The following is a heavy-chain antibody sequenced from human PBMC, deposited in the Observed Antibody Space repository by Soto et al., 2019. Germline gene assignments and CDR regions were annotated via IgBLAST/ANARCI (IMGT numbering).Heavy chain of an antibody. J-gene: IGHJ6*02. Sequence: QVQLVQSGAEVKKPGASVKVSCKASGYTFTSYGISWVRQAPGQGLEWMGWISAYNGNTNYAQKLQGRVTMTTDTSTSTAYMELRSLRSDDTAVYYCARDIFDIAAPSDYYYYGMDVWGQGTTVTVSS. CDR1: GYTFTSYG. CDR3: ARDIFDIAAPSDYYYYGMDV. D-gene: IGHD6-6*01. V-gene: IGHV1-18*01. CDR2: ISAYNGNT.